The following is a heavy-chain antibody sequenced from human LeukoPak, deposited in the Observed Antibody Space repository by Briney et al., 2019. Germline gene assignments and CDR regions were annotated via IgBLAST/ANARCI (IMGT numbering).Heavy chain of an antibody. CDR3: ARDSDSSGYCDY. Sequence: GGSLRLSCAASGFTFSSYSMNWVRQAPGKGLEWVSSISSSSSYIYYADSVKGRFTISRDNAKNSLYLQMNSLRAEDTAVYYCARDSDSSGYCDYWGQGTLVTVSS. CDR2: ISSSSSYI. J-gene: IGHJ4*02. D-gene: IGHD3-22*01. CDR1: GFTFSSYS. V-gene: IGHV3-21*01.